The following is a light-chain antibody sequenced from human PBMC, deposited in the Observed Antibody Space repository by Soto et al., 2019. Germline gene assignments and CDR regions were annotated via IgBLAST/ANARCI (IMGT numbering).Light chain of an antibody. CDR1: SSDVGGYNY. Sequence: QSALTQPASVSGSPGQSITISCTGTSSDVGGYNYVSWYQHHPGKAPKLMISQVTNRPSGVSNRFSGSKSGNTASLTISGLQAEDEADYYCSSYAGSSNVFGTGTKVTVL. CDR3: SSYAGSSNV. CDR2: QVT. J-gene: IGLJ1*01. V-gene: IGLV2-14*01.